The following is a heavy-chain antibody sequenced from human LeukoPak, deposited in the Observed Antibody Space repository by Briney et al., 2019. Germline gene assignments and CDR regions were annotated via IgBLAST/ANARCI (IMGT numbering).Heavy chain of an antibody. D-gene: IGHD3-22*01. J-gene: IGHJ4*02. CDR3: ARAPHFFDTSGSRYYFDY. Sequence: SETLSLTCTVSGGSISSSSYYWGCIRQPPGKGLEWIGNIYYSGSPYYNPSLKSRVTISVDTSSNQFSLNLSSVTAADTAVYYCARAPHFFDTSGSRYYFDYWGQGALVTVSS. CDR1: GGSISSSSYY. V-gene: IGHV4-39*07. CDR2: IYYSGSP.